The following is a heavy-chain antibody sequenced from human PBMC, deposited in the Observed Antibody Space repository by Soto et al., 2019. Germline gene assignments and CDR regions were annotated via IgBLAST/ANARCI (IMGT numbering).Heavy chain of an antibody. Sequence: GGSLRLSCAASGFTFSSYEMNWVRQAPGKGLEWVSYISSSGSTIYYADSVKGRFTISRDNAKNSLYLQMNSLRAEDTAVYYCARVDTVVPRGWSWGRGTRVTVSS. V-gene: IGHV3-48*03. CDR3: ARVDTVVPRGWS. J-gene: IGHJ5*02. CDR2: ISSSGSTI. CDR1: GFTFSSYE. D-gene: IGHD2-15*01.